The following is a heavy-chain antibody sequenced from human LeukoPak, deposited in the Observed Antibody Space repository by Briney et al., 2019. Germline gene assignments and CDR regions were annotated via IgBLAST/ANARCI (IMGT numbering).Heavy chain of an antibody. V-gene: IGHV4-61*02. CDR1: GGSISSGSYC. Sequence: PSQTLSLTCTVSGGSISSGSYCWSWIRQPAGKGLEWIGRIYTSGNTNYNPSLKSRVTISVDTSKNQFSLKLSSVTAADTAVYYCARARAFRGYCSGGSCYYFDYWGQGTLVTVSS. CDR2: IYTSGNT. CDR3: ARARAFRGYCSGGSCYYFDY. D-gene: IGHD2-15*01. J-gene: IGHJ4*02.